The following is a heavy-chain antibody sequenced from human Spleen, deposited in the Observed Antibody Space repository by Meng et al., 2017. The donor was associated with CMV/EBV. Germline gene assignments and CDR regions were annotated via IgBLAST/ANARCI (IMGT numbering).Heavy chain of an antibody. V-gene: IGHV4-59*01. CDR1: GVSISSYY. CDR2: IYYSGST. D-gene: IGHD2-2*01. J-gene: IGHJ3*02. CDR3: ARGYQLLSNAFDI. Sequence: GSLRLSCTVSGVSISSYYWSWIRLPPGKGLEWIGYIYYSGSTNYNPSLKSRVTISVDTSKNQFSLKLSSVTAADTAVYYCARGYQLLSNAFDIWGQGTMVTVSS.